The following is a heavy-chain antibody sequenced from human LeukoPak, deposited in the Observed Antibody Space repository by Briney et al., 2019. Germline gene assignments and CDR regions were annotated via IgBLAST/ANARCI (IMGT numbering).Heavy chain of an antibody. D-gene: IGHD5-24*01. V-gene: IGHV3-43*01. CDR1: GFNFDDYT. CDR2: VAWDGGGT. J-gene: IGHJ4*02. CDR3: VRGHGYNLEDYFDN. Sequence: GGSLRLSCAASGFNFDDYTMHWVRQAPGKGLEWVSLVAWDGGGTFFADSVKGRFTVSRDNSKNSLSLYMNSLTTEDTALYYCVRGHGYNLEDYFDNWGQGTLGTGSS.